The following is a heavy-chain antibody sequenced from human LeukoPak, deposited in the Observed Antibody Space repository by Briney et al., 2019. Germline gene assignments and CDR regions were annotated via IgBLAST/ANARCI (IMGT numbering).Heavy chain of an antibody. J-gene: IGHJ6*03. CDR1: GGSFSGYY. V-gene: IGHV4-34*01. D-gene: IGHD3-10*01. CDR3: AREGITMVRGVIATYYYYYYMDV. CDR2: INHSGST. Sequence: SETLPLTWAVYGGSFSGYYWSWIRQPPGKGLEWIGEINHSGSTNYNPSLKSRVTISVDTSKNQFSLKLSSVTAADTAVYYCAREGITMVRGVIATYYYYYYMDVWGKGTTVTVSS.